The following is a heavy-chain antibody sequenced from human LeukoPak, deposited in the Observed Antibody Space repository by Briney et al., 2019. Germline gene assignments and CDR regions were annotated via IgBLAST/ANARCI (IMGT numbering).Heavy chain of an antibody. CDR2: ISSSSSTI. CDR3: AKDRDILTGSFFFDY. V-gene: IGHV3-48*01. Sequence: GGSLRLSCAASGFTFSSYSMNWVRQAPGKGLEWVSYISSSSSTIYYADSVKGRFTISRDNSKNTLYLQMNSLRAEDTAVYYCAKDRDILTGSFFFDYWGQGTLVTVSS. CDR1: GFTFSSYS. D-gene: IGHD3-9*01. J-gene: IGHJ4*02.